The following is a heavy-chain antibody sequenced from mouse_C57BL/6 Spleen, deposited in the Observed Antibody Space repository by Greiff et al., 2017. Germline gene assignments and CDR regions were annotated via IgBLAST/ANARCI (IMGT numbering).Heavy chain of an antibody. V-gene: IGHV1-55*01. CDR2: IYPGSGST. CDR1: GYTFTSYW. CDR3: ARCECYYGKRNAMDY. J-gene: IGHJ4*01. Sequence: QVQLQQPGAELVKPGASVKMSCKASGYTFTSYWITWVKQRPGQGLEWIGDIYPGSGSTNYNEKFKSKATLTVDTSSSTAYMQLSSLTSEDSAVYYCARCECYYGKRNAMDYWGKGTSVTVAS. D-gene: IGHD2-1*01.